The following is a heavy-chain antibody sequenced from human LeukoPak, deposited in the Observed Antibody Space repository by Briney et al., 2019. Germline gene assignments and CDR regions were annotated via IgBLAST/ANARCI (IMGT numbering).Heavy chain of an antibody. Sequence: GGSLRLSCTASGFTFGDYAMTWVRQAPGKGLEWVGFIRSKAYSGTTEYAASVKGRFTISRDDSKSIAYLQMNSLKTEDTAVYYCTRDPRHMVRGDVGWFDPWGQGTLATVSS. V-gene: IGHV3-49*04. J-gene: IGHJ5*02. CDR2: IRSKAYSGTT. D-gene: IGHD3-10*01. CDR3: TRDPRHMVRGDVGWFDP. CDR1: GFTFGDYA.